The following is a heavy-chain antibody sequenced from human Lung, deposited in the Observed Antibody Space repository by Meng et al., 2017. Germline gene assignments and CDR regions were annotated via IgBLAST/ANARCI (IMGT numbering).Heavy chain of an antibody. V-gene: IGHV4-34*01. CDR3: ARGPTTMAHDFDY. CDR2: INHSGST. D-gene: IGHD4-11*01. Sequence: QVRLQQWVAGLLKPSETLSLTCVVSGGSLIDYYWSWIRQPPGKGLEWIGEINHSGSTNYNPSLESRATISVDTSQNNLSLKLSSVTAADSAVYYCARGPTTMAHDFDYWGQGTLVTVSS. CDR1: GGSLIDYY. J-gene: IGHJ4*02.